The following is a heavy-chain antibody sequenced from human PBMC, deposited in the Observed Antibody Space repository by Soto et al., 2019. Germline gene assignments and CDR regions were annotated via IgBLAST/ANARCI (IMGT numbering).Heavy chain of an antibody. V-gene: IGHV3-74*01. CDR1: GFTFSNYW. CDR3: VRDTDPPVSMDV. Sequence: GGSLRLSCAASGFTFSNYWMHWVRQAPGKGLVWVSRINADGSSTSYVDSVKGRFTISRDNAENTVYLQMNSLRAEDTTIYYFVRDTDPPVSMDVWCIGLTVSVS. D-gene: IGHD2-8*02. CDR2: INADGSST. J-gene: IGHJ6*04.